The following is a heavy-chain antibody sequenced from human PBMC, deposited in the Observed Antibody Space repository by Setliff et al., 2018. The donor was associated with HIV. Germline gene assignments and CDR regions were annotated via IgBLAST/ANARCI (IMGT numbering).Heavy chain of an antibody. CDR2: INSDGSII. CDR1: GFTFSSYW. J-gene: IGHJ4*02. D-gene: IGHD2-2*01. V-gene: IGHV3-74*01. CDR3: ARAGEYRFDY. Sequence: HPGGSLRLSCAASGFTFSSYWMHWVRQAPGKGLVWVSRINSDGSIIDYADSVKGRFTISRDNAKNTLYLQMNSLRVDDTAVYYCARAGEYRFDYWGQGTLVTVSS.